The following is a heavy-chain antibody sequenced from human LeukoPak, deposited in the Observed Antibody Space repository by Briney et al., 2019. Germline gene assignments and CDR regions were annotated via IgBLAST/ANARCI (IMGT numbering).Heavy chain of an antibody. CDR3: ARDRPSGSWSLEYFQH. D-gene: IGHD6-13*01. V-gene: IGHV3-53*01. CDR2: IYSGGST. J-gene: IGHJ1*01. Sequence: GGSLRLSCAASGFTVSSNYMSWVRQAPGKGLEWVSVIYSGGSTYYADSVKGRFTISRDNSKNTLYLQMNSLRAEDTAVYYCARDRPSGSWSLEYFQHWGQGTLVTVSS. CDR1: GFTVSSNY.